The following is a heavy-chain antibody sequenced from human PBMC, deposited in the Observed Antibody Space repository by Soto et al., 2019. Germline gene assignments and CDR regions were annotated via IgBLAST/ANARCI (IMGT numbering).Heavy chain of an antibody. CDR2: INPNSGGT. J-gene: IGHJ3*02. Sequence: QVQLVQSGAEVKKPGASVKVSCKASGYTFTGYYMHWVRQAPGQGLEWMGWINPNSGGTNYAQKFQGWVTMTRDTSISTAYMELSRLRSDDTAVYYCARDQGQYCSSTSCYIRSDAFDIWGQGTMVTVSS. V-gene: IGHV1-2*04. CDR1: GYTFTGYY. CDR3: ARDQGQYCSSTSCYIRSDAFDI. D-gene: IGHD2-2*02.